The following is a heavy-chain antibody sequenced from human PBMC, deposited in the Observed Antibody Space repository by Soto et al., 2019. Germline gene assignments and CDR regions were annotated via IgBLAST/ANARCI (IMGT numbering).Heavy chain of an antibody. Sequence: QVQLQESGPVLVKSSETLSLTCTVSGGSISSYYWSWIRQPAGKGLEWIGLIYSTGSTNYNPSLKSRVTMSVDASKNLFSLKPNSVTAADTAVYYCARDRTGRGDWFDPWGQGTLVTVSS. V-gene: IGHV4-4*07. CDR3: ARDRTGRGDWFDP. CDR1: GGSISSYY. J-gene: IGHJ5*02. D-gene: IGHD3-10*01. CDR2: IYSTGST.